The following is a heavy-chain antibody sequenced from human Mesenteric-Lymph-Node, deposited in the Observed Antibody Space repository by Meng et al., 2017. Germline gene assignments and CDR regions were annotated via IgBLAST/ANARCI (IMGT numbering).Heavy chain of an antibody. Sequence: QLQHWGEGLVKPSETLSLTCTVAGGSISSSNSYWGWIRQPPGKGLEWIGTIYYSGSTSYNPSLKSRVTISVDTSKNHFSLKLSSVAAADTAVYYCARANYFDTRGFNSWGQGTLVTVSS. CDR2: IYYSGST. V-gene: IGHV4-39*07. CDR3: ARANYFDTRGFNS. CDR1: GGSISSSNSY. J-gene: IGHJ5*02. D-gene: IGHD3-22*01.